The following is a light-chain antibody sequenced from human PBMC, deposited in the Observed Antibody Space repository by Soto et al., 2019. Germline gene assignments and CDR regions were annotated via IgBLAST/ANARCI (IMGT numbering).Light chain of an antibody. CDR3: SSKRDSSTLFV. J-gene: IGLJ1*01. Sequence: QSVLTQPPSASGTPGQRVTISCTGTSSDVGAYNYVSWYQHHPGKVPKLLIYEVTNRPSGVSDRFSGSKSGNTASLTISGLQAEDEADYYCSSKRDSSTLFVFGTGTKVTAL. V-gene: IGLV2-14*01. CDR2: EVT. CDR1: SSDVGAYNY.